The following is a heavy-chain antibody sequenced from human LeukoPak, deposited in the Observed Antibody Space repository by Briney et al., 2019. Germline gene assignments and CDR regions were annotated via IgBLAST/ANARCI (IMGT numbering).Heavy chain of an antibody. CDR3: ARHIRVAAGGRLSFFDY. CDR2: IYSRGLTRGST. Sequence: SETLSLTSTVSGGSLSSYYWGWMRQPPGKGLEWMGCIYSRGLTRGSTNYNPSLKSRVTISVDTSNNQFSLKLSSVTAADTAVYYGARHIRVAAGGRLSFFDYWGQRTLVTVSS. CDR1: GGSLSSYY. J-gene: IGHJ4*02. V-gene: IGHV4-4*08. D-gene: IGHD6-13*01.